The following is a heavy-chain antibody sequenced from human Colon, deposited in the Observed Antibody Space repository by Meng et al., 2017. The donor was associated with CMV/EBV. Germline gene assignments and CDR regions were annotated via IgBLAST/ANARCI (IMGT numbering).Heavy chain of an antibody. Sequence: PFKPSVYPFCKYSIHWLLQSPRHCLECMGIFLTPFVHTNYARKFQGRITMTADTSTSTVYVELNRLTSEDTAVYYCLREESGGYFDYWGQGTLVTVSS. CDR1: VYPFCKYS. CDR2: FLTPFVHT. D-gene: IGHD3-16*01. J-gene: IGHJ4*02. V-gene: IGHV1-46*01. CDR3: LREESGGYFDY.